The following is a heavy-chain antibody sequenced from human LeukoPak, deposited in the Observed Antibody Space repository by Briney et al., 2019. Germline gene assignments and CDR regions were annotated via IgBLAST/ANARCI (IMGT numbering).Heavy chain of an antibody. CDR2: INHSGST. J-gene: IGHJ6*03. CDR3: ARRDGDYGRVYYYYYMDV. D-gene: IGHD4-17*01. CDR1: GGSFSGYY. V-gene: IGHV4-34*01. Sequence: SETLSLTCAVYGGSFSGYYWSWIRQPPGKGLEWIGEINHSGSTNYNPSLKSRVTISVDTSKNQFSLKLSSVTAADTAVYHCARRDGDYGRVYYYYYMDVWGKGTTVTISS.